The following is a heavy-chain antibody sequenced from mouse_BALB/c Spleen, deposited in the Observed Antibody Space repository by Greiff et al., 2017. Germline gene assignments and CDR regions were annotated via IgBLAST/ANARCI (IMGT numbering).Heavy chain of an antibody. D-gene: IGHD1-1*01. V-gene: IGHV14-4*02. J-gene: IGHJ3*01. Sequence: EVQLQESGAELVRSGASVKLSCTASGFNIKDYYMHWVKQRPEQGLEWIGWIDPENGDTEYAPKFQGKATMTADTSSNTAYLQLSSLTSEDTAVYYCNACDYGSSPFAYWGQGTLVTVSA. CDR3: NACDYGSSPFAY. CDR1: GFNIKDYY. CDR2: IDPENGDT.